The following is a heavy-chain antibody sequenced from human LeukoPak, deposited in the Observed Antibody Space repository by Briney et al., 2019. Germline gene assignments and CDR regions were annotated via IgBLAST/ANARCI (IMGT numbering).Heavy chain of an antibody. Sequence: SETLSLTCTVSGGSISSYYWSRIRQPPGKGLEWIGYIYYSGSTNYNPSLKSRVTISVDTSKNQFSLKLSSVTAADTAVYYCARQDTASHAFDIWGQGTMVTVSS. CDR3: ARQDTASHAFDI. V-gene: IGHV4-59*08. CDR2: IYYSGST. CDR1: GGSISSYY. D-gene: IGHD5-18*01. J-gene: IGHJ3*02.